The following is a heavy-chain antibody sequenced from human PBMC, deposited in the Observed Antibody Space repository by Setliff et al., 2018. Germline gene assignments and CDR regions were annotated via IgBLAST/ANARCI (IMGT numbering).Heavy chain of an antibody. CDR3: ARVTNWGLDLRFDP. CDR2: IYYSGST. Sequence: KASETLSLTCTVSVDSISSYYWSWIRQPPGKGLEWIGYIYYSGSTNYNPSLKSRVTMSVATFENHFSLKLNSLTAADTAVYYCARVTNWGLDLRFDPWGQGILVTVSS. J-gene: IGHJ5*02. V-gene: IGHV4-59*01. CDR1: VDSISSYY. D-gene: IGHD7-27*01.